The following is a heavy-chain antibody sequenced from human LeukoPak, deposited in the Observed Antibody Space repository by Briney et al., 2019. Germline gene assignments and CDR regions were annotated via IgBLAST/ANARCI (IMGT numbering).Heavy chain of an antibody. CDR3: ARDESGLGVVLNP. Sequence: GGSLRLSCAASGFTFSSYSMNWVRQAPGKGLEWVSSISSSSSYIYYADSVKGRFTISRDNAKNSLYLQMNSLRAEDTAVYYCARDESGLGVVLNPWGQGTLVTVSS. D-gene: IGHD3-3*01. CDR2: ISSSSSYI. CDR1: GFTFSSYS. V-gene: IGHV3-21*01. J-gene: IGHJ5*02.